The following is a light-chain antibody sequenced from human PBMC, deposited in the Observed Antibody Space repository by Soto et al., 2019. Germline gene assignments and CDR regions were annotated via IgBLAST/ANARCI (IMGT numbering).Light chain of an antibody. J-gene: IGLJ1*01. CDR1: SSEVGYYNL. Sequence: QSALTQPASVSGSPGQSITISCTGTSSEVGYYNLVSWYQHHPGKALKLIIYEVNKRPSGVSNRFSGSKSGNTASLTISGLQAEDEADYHCCSYAGSSTYVFGTGTKVTVL. CDR2: EVN. CDR3: CSYAGSSTYV. V-gene: IGLV2-23*02.